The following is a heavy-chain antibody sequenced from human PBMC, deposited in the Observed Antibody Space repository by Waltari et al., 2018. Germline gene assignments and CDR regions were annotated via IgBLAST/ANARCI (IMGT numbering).Heavy chain of an antibody. CDR1: GASISSSF. V-gene: IGHV4-4*07. D-gene: IGHD3-10*01. CDR3: AVSGFGESDY. J-gene: IGHJ4*02. Sequence: QVQLQESGPGLVKPSETLSLICSISGASISSSFWSWVRQPAGKGLEWIGRVSTSGSPYYNPSLRSRVSISLDKSKNHISLDLTSVTAADTAVNYCAVSGFGESDYWGQGTLVTVSS. CDR2: VSTSGSP.